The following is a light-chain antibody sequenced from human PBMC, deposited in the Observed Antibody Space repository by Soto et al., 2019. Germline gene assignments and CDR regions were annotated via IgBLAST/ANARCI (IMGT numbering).Light chain of an antibody. V-gene: IGKV4-1*01. CDR3: QQYYDTRT. J-gene: IGKJ2*01. CDR2: WAS. Sequence: DIVMTQSPDSLAVSLGERATINCKSSQSVLYSSNNKNYLAWYQQKPGQPPKLLIHWASTRESGVPDRFSGSGSGTDFTLTISSLQAEDVAVYYCQQYYDTRTFGQGTKLDIK. CDR1: QSVLYSSNNKNY.